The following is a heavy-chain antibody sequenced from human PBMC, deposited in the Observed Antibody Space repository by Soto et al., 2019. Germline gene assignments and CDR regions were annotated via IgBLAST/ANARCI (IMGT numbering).Heavy chain of an antibody. J-gene: IGHJ4*02. CDR3: ARSPRY. Sequence: PSETLSLTCTVSGGSISSNWWTWVRQPPGKGLEWIGEIYHSGTTNYNPSLESRVSISLDKSQNQFSLIVNSVTAADTAMYYCARSPRYWGQGTLVTVSS. CDR2: IYHSGTT. CDR1: GGSISSNW. V-gene: IGHV4-4*02. D-gene: IGHD2-15*01.